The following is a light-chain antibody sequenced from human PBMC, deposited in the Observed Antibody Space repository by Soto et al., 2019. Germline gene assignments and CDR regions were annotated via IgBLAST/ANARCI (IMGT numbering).Light chain of an antibody. V-gene: IGKV1-5*01. Sequence: DIKLTQSPSTLSASLGDSVTITCRASQNIDTSLAWYQHKPGKAPKLLMFDVSNLESGVPSRFSGSGSGTEFTLTISSVHSDDFATYYCQQLNSYPRTFGQGTKVDIK. CDR3: QQLNSYPRT. CDR2: DVS. J-gene: IGKJ1*01. CDR1: QNIDTS.